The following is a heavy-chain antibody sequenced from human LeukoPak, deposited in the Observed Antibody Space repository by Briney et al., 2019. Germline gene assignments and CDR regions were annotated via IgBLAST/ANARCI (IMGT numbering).Heavy chain of an antibody. CDR3: AREITMVRGVIFPFFDY. CDR2: TYYRSKWYN. D-gene: IGHD3-10*01. J-gene: IGHJ4*02. Sequence: SQTLSLTCAISGDSVSSYSAAWTWIRQSPSRGLEWLGRTYYRSKWYNDYAVSVKSRITINPDTSKNQFSLQLNSVTPEDTAVYYCAREITMVRGVIFPFFDYWGQGTLVTVSS. CDR1: GDSVSSYSAA. V-gene: IGHV6-1*01.